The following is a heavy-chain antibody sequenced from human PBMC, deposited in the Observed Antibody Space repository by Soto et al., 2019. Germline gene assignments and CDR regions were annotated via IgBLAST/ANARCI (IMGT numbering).Heavy chain of an antibody. Sequence: GGSLRLSCAASGFTFSSYAMSWVRQAPGKGLEWVSAISGSGGSTYYADSVKGRFTISRDNSKNTLYLQMNSLRAEDTAVYYCAKVMRNYSYYYGMDVWGQGTTVTVSS. V-gene: IGHV3-23*01. CDR3: AKVMRNYSYYYGMDV. CDR2: ISGSGGST. J-gene: IGHJ6*02. CDR1: GFTFSSYA. D-gene: IGHD4-4*01.